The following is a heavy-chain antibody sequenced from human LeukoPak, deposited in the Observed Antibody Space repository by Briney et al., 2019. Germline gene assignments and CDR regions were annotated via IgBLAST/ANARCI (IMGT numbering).Heavy chain of an antibody. V-gene: IGHV4-4*07. J-gene: IGHJ3*02. Sequence: PSETLSLTCSVSGGSISSYYWSWIRQPAGKGLEWIGHIYTSGSTNYNPSLKSRVTMSVDTSKNQFSLNLSSVTAADTAVYYCARGLNWRLRSIRGAFDIWGQGTMVTVSS. D-gene: IGHD1-20*01. CDR1: GGSISSYY. CDR3: ARGLNWRLRSIRGAFDI. CDR2: IYTSGST.